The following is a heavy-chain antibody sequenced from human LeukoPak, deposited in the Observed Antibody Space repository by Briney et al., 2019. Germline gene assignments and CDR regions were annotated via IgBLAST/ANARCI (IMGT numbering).Heavy chain of an antibody. J-gene: IGHJ5*02. Sequence: AGGSLRLSCAASGFTLSDHYMDWVRQAPGKGLEWVSTISDSVSGGSTYYADSVKGRFTISRDNSKNTLYLQMNSLRAEDTAVYYCAKDRTGYSYGYFLSPWGQGTLVTVSS. CDR3: AKDRTGYSYGYFLSP. CDR2: ISDSVSGGST. D-gene: IGHD5-18*01. CDR1: GFTLSDHY. V-gene: IGHV3-23*01.